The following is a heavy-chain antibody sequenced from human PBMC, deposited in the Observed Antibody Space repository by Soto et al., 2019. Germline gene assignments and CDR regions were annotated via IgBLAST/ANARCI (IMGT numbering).Heavy chain of an antibody. CDR1: GFTFSSYA. V-gene: IGHV3-30-3*01. J-gene: IGHJ6*02. D-gene: IGHD4-17*01. CDR2: ISYDGSNK. CDR3: ARDMAVTVTINYYYGMDV. Sequence: GGSLRLSCAASGFTFSSYAMHWVRQAPGKGLEWVAVISYDGSNKYYADSVKGRFTISRDNSKNTLYLQMNSLRAEDTAVYYCARDMAVTVTINYYYGMDVWGQGTTVTVSS.